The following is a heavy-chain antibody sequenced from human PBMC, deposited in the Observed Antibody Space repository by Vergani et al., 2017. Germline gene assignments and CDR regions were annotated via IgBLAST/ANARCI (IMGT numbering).Heavy chain of an antibody. V-gene: IGHV3-30-3*01. J-gene: IGHJ3*02. CDR1: GFTFSSYA. CDR2: ISYDGSNK. CDR3: ARGEYCSGGSCYPHDAFDI. Sequence: VQLVESGGGLVQPGRSLRLSCAASGFTFSSYAMHWVRQAPGKGLEWVAVISYDGSNKYYADAVKGRFTISRDNSKNTLYLQMNSLRAEDTAVYYCARGEYCSGGSCYPHDAFDIWGQGTMVTVSS. D-gene: IGHD2-15*01.